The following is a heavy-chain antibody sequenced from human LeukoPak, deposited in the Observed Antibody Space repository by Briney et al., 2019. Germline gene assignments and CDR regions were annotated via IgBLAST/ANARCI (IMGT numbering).Heavy chain of an antibody. D-gene: IGHD3-9*01. Sequence: PSETLSLTCAVYGGSFSGYYWSWIRQPPGKGLEWIGEINHSGSTNYNPSLKSRVTISVDTSKNQFSLKLSSVTAADTAVYYCAGVRYFDWLLSPDYWGQGTLVTVSS. J-gene: IGHJ4*02. CDR1: GGSFSGYY. CDR2: INHSGST. CDR3: AGVRYFDWLLSPDY. V-gene: IGHV4-34*01.